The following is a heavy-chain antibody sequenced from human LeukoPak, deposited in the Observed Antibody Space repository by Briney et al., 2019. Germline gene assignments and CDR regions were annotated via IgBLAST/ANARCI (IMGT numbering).Heavy chain of an antibody. CDR3: AKAGSIAARPPIFDY. V-gene: IGHV3-23*01. CDR2: ISGSGGST. CDR1: GFTFSSHA. J-gene: IGHJ4*02. Sequence: PGGSLRLSCAASGFTFSSHAMSWVRQAPGKGLEWVSAISGSGGSTYYADSVKGRFTISRDNSKNTLYLQMNSLRAEDTAVYYCAKAGSIAARPPIFDYWGQGTLVTVSS. D-gene: IGHD6-6*01.